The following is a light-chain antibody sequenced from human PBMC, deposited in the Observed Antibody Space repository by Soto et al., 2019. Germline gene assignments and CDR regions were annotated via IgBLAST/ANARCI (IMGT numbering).Light chain of an antibody. Sequence: EIVLTQSPGTLSLSPGERATLSCRTSQSVGNSYLGWYQQKPGQTPRLLIYHSSSWATGIPDRFSGSGSGTDFTLTISSLEPEDFAVYYCHQYAASPLTFGQGTKLEIK. CDR1: QSVGNSY. CDR3: HQYAASPLT. CDR2: HSS. V-gene: IGKV3-20*01. J-gene: IGKJ2*01.